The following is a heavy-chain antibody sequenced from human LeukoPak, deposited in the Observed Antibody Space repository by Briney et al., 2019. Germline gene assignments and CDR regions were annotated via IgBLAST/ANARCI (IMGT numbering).Heavy chain of an antibody. CDR1: GGTFSSYA. CDR2: IIPTLGIA. J-gene: IGHJ4*02. CDR3: AGEEERGVTVAGTAFDY. V-gene: IGHV1-69*04. Sequence: SVKVSCKASGGTFSSYAITWVRQAPGQGLEWMGRIIPTLGIANYAQKFQGRVTITADKSTSTAYMELSSLRSEDTAVYYCAGEEERGVTVAGTAFDYWGQGTLVTVSS. D-gene: IGHD6-19*01.